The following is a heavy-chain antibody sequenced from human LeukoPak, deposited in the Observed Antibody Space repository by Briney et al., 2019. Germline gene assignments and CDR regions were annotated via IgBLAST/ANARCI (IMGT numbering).Heavy chain of an antibody. CDR2: IRYDGSNK. CDR1: GFTFSSYG. V-gene: IGHV3-30*02. J-gene: IGHJ4*02. D-gene: IGHD3-3*01. CDR3: AKDPSGLHDFWSGPLGLDY. Sequence: GGSLRLSCAASGFTFSSYGMHWVRQAPGKGLEWVAFIRYDGSNKYYADSVKGRFTISRDNSKNTLYLQMNSLRAEDTAVYYCAKDPSGLHDFWSGPLGLDYWGQGTLVTVSS.